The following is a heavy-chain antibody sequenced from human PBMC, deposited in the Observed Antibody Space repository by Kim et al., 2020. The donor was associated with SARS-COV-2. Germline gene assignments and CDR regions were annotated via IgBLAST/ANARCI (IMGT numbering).Heavy chain of an antibody. V-gene: IGHV3-11*03. J-gene: IGHJ4*02. D-gene: IGHD6-13*01. CDR2: ISSSSSYT. CDR1: GFTFSDYY. Sequence: GGSLRLSCAASGFTFSDYYMSWIRQAPGKGLEWVSYISSSSSYTNYADSVKGRFTISRDNAKNSLYLQMNSLRAEDTAVYYCARSDSLAAPQGYWGQGTLVTVSS. CDR3: ARSDSLAAPQGY.